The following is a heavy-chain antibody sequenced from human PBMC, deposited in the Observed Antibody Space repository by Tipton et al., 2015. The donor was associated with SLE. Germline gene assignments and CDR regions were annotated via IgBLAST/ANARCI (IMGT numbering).Heavy chain of an antibody. Sequence: TLSLTCTVSGGSFSGYYWNWIRQPPGKGLEWIGYIYDSGTTNFNPSLKSRVIISEDTSKNQFSLKLSSVTAADTAVYYCARDRLGGPIYSCCHRTLVTVSS. J-gene: IGHJ5*01. V-gene: IGHV4-59*01. CDR1: GGSFSGYY. D-gene: IGHD3-16*01. CDR2: IYDSGTT. CDR3: ARDRLGGPIYS.